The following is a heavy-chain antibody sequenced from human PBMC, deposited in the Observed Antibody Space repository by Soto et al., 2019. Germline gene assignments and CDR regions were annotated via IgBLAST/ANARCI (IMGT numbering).Heavy chain of an antibody. D-gene: IGHD5-12*01. V-gene: IGHV3-15*01. CDR3: TTEIVDIVVTHCFDP. CDR2: IKSKTEGGTT. J-gene: IGHJ5*02. CDR1: GFTFSNAW. Sequence: EVQLVESGGGLVKPGGSLRLSCAASGFTFSNAWMSWVRQAPGKGLEWVGRIKSKTEGGTTDYAAPVKGRFTISRDDSQNTLYLQMNSLKTEDTAVYYCTTEIVDIVVTHCFDPWGQGTLVTVSS.